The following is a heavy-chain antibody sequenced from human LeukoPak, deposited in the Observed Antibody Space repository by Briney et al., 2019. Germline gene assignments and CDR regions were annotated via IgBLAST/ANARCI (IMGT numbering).Heavy chain of an antibody. CDR2: IYYNGIT. V-gene: IGHV4-59*08. D-gene: IGHD6-19*01. CDR1: GGSISNNY. Sequence: SETLSLTCTVSGGSISNNYWSWIRQSPEKGLEWIGYIYYNGITNYNPSLKSRVTISLDTSKNQFSLKLSSVTAADTAVYYCARLKGYSSGWYPSYYFDYWGQGTLVTVSS. J-gene: IGHJ4*02. CDR3: ARLKGYSSGWYPSYYFDY.